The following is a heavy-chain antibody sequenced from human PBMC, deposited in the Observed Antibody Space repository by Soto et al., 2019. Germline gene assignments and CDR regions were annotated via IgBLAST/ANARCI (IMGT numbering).Heavy chain of an antibody. Sequence: PGGSLRLSCAASGFTFSSYAMSWVRQAPGKGLEWVSAISGSGGSTYYADSVKGRFTISRDNSKNTLYLQMNSLRAEDTAVYYCAKDGFWSGDYNHPFDYWGQGTLVTVSS. CDR1: GFTFSSYA. CDR2: ISGSGGST. D-gene: IGHD3-3*01. J-gene: IGHJ4*02. V-gene: IGHV3-23*01. CDR3: AKDGFWSGDYNHPFDY.